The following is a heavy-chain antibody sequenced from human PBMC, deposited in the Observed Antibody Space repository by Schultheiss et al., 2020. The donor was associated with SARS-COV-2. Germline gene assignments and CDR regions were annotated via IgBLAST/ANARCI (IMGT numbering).Heavy chain of an antibody. J-gene: IGHJ3*02. V-gene: IGHV3-33*01. Sequence: GSLRLSCAASGFTFSSYGMHWVRQAPGKGLEWVAVIWYDGSNKYYADSVKGRFTISRDNSKNTLYLQMNSLRAEDTAVYYCARSDSGSYDDAFDIWGQGTMVTVSS. CDR1: GFTFSSYG. CDR2: IWYDGSNK. CDR3: ARSDSGSYDDAFDI. D-gene: IGHD1-26*01.